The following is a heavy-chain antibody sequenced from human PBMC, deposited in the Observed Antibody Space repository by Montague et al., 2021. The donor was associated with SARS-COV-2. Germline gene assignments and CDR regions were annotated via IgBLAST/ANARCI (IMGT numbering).Heavy chain of an antibody. CDR1: GGSISGYY. CDR2: IFYTGST. J-gene: IGHJ4*02. Sequence: SETLSLTCSVSGGSISGYYWTWIRQSPGKGLQWIGYIFYTGSTKFNPSLKSRVSMSLDTSKNHFSLRLSAVTAADTARYYCARAQNICFIANCVNYFDLWGLGALVTVSS. V-gene: IGHV4-59*01. D-gene: IGHD2-15*01. CDR3: ARAQNICFIANCVNYFDL.